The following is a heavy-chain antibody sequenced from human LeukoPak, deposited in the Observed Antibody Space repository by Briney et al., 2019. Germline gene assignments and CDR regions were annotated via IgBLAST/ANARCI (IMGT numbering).Heavy chain of an antibody. J-gene: IGHJ6*03. CDR2: ITNSGSTT. CDR1: GFTFSDYY. CDR3: TRDVRLRHKYYYMDV. V-gene: IGHV3-11*04. Sequence: GGSLRLPCVASGFTFSDYYMSWIRQAPGKGLEWISYITNSGSTTFYADSVKGRFSISRDNANNSLFLQMNSLRAEDTAVYYCTRDVRLRHKYYYMDVWGKGTTVTVSS. D-gene: IGHD4-17*01.